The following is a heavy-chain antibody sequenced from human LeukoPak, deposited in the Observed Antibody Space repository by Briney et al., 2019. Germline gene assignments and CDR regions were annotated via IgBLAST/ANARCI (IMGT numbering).Heavy chain of an antibody. CDR1: GGSFSGYY. V-gene: IGHV4-34*01. D-gene: IGHD2-21*02. CDR3: ARYMVTSLPYNWFDP. CDR2: INHSGST. J-gene: IGHJ5*02. Sequence: SETLSLTCAVYGGSFSGYYWSWIRQPPGKGLEWIGEINHSGSTNYNPSLKSRVTISVDTSKNQFSLKLSSVTAADTAVYYCARYMVTSLPYNWFDPWGQGTLVTVSS.